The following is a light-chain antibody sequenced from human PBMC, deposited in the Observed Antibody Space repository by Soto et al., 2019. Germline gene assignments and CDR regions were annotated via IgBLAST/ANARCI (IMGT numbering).Light chain of an antibody. CDR3: QHYYGYSWT. V-gene: IGKV1-5*03. CDR2: KAS. Sequence: DIQMTQSPSTLSASLGDRVTITCRASQNIDNWLAWFQQKPGKAPKVLIYKASNLESGVPSRFSGSGSGTEFTLTISSLQSDDFATYYCQHYYGYSWTFGQGTKVDIK. CDR1: QNIDNW. J-gene: IGKJ1*01.